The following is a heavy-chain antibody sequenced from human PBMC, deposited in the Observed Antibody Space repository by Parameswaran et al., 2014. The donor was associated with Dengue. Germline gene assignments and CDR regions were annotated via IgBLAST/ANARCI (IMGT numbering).Heavy chain of an antibody. J-gene: IGHJ6*02. CDR3: ARLIAVADNYYYYGMDV. CDR2: IYYSGST. Sequence: RWIRQPPGKGLEWIGYIYYSGSTNYNPSLKSRVTISVDTSKNQFSLKLSSVTAADTAVYYCARLIAVADNYYYYGMDVWGQGTTVTVSS. V-gene: IGHV4-59*08. D-gene: IGHD6-19*01.